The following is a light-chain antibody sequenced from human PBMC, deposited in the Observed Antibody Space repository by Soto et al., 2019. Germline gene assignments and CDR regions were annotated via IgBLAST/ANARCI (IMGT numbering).Light chain of an antibody. CDR1: QNIDTW. Sequence: DIQMTQSPSTLSASIGDRITISCRASQNIDTWLAWYQQRPGEAPKLLIYTASNLENGVPSRFSGSGSGTAFTLTIGSLQPEDFATYYFQQYSDSSRSFGQGTQVE. CDR2: TAS. J-gene: IGKJ1*01. CDR3: QQYSDSSRS. V-gene: IGKV1-5*03.